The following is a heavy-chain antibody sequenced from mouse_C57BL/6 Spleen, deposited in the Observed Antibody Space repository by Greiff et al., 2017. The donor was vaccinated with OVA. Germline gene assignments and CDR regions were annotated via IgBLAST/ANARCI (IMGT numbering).Heavy chain of an antibody. J-gene: IGHJ3*01. CDR1: GYTFTDYY. D-gene: IGHD2-2*01. V-gene: IGHV1-26*01. Sequence: VQLQQSGPELVKPGASVKISCKASGYTFTDYYMNWVKQSHGKSLEWIGDINPNNGGTSYNQKFKGKATLTVDKSSSTAYMELRSLTSEDSAVYYCATTMVTTGFAYWGQGTLVTVSA. CDR2: INPNNGGT. CDR3: ATTMVTTGFAY.